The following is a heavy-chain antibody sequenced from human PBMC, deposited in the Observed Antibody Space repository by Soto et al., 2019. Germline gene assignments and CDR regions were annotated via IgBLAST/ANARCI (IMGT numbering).Heavy chain of an antibody. J-gene: IGHJ4*02. D-gene: IGHD6-6*01. V-gene: IGHV3-23*01. Sequence: PGGSLRLSCAASGFTFSSYAMSWVRQAPGKGLEWVSAISGSGGSTYYADSVKGRFTISRDNSKNTLYLQMNSLRAEDTAVYYCATMDIKFVRTYYFDYWGQGTLVTVSS. CDR2: ISGSGGST. CDR1: GFTFSSYA. CDR3: ATMDIKFVRTYYFDY.